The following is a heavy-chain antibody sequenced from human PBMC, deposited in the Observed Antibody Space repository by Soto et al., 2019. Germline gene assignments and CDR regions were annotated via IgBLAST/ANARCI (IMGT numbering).Heavy chain of an antibody. CDR3: AREDYSSNTRHY. Sequence: SETLSLTCTVSGGSISSGGYYWSWIRQHPGKGLEWIGYIYYSGSTYYNPSLKSRVTISVDTSKNQFSLKLSSVTAADTAVYYCAREDYSSNTRHYWGQGTLVTVSS. D-gene: IGHD4-4*01. CDR1: GGSISSGGYY. J-gene: IGHJ4*02. CDR2: IYYSGST. V-gene: IGHV4-30-4*08.